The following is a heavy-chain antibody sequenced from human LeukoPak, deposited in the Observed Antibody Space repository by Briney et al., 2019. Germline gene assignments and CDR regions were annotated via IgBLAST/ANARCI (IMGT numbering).Heavy chain of an antibody. D-gene: IGHD6-19*01. V-gene: IGHV4-39*01. CDR3: ARSLRQWVGGSAFDI. CDR2: IYYSGST. Sequence: PSETLSLTCTVSGGSISRSSYYWGWIREPPGKGLEWIGSIYYSGSTYYNPSLKSRVTISVDTSKNQFSLKLSSVTAADTAVYYCARSLRQWVGGSAFDIGGQGTMVTVSS. CDR1: GGSISRSSYY. J-gene: IGHJ3*02.